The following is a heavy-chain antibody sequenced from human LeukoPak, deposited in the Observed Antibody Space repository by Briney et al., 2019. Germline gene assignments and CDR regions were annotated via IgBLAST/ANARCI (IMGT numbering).Heavy chain of an antibody. D-gene: IGHD3-3*01. CDR1: GGSISSYY. Sequence: PSETLSLTCTVSGGSISSYYWSWIRQPPGKGLEWIGYIYYSGSTYYNPSLKSRVTISVDTSKNQFSLKLSSVTAADTAVYYCAREALTIFGVAPGAFDIWGQGTMVTVSS. CDR3: AREALTIFGVAPGAFDI. V-gene: IGHV4-30-4*08. CDR2: IYYSGST. J-gene: IGHJ3*02.